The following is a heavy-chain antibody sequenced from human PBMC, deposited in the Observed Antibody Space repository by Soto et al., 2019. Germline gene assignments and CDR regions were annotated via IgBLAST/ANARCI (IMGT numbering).Heavy chain of an antibody. Sequence: PGGSLRLSCVASGFTFSNYGMHWVRQAPCKALEWVAVISYDGSNKYYADSVKGRFTISRDNSKNTLYPQMTSLRTEGTALYYCAKLDEGGLQYAYYAMDVWGQGTTVTVSS. CDR1: GFTFSNYG. D-gene: IGHD2-15*01. CDR3: AKLDEGGLQYAYYAMDV. V-gene: IGHV3-30*18. J-gene: IGHJ6*02. CDR2: ISYDGSNK.